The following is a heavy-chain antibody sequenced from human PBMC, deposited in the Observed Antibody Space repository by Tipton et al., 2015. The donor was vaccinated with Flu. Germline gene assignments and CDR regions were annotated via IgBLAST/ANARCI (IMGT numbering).Heavy chain of an antibody. CDR1: GGSISSSSYY. J-gene: IGHJ3*02. CDR2: IYYSGST. V-gene: IGHV4-39*07. CDR3: ARDSRAAGTDAFDI. Sequence: LRLSCTVSGGSISSSSYYWGWIRQPPGKGLEWIGSIYYSGSTYYSPSLKSRVTISVDTSKNQFSLKLSSVTAADTAVYYCARDSRAAGTDAFDIWGQGTMVTVSS. D-gene: IGHD6-13*01.